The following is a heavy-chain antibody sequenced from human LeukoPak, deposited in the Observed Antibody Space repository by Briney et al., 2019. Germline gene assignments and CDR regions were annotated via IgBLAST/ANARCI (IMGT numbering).Heavy chain of an antibody. V-gene: IGHV1-18*04. J-gene: IGHJ4*02. CDR1: GYTFTGYY. D-gene: IGHD3-22*01. Sequence: GASVKVSCKASGYTFTGYYMHWVRQAPGQGLEWMGWISGYSGKTNYARKLQDRVTMTTDTSTNTAYMELRSLRSDDTAVYYCGRGPFYYDIDWGQGTLITVSS. CDR2: ISGYSGKT. CDR3: GRGPFYYDID.